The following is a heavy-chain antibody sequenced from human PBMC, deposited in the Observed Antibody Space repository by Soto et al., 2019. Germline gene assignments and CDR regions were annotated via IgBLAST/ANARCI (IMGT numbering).Heavy chain of an antibody. CDR1: GCSISSGDYF. CDR2: ILSSENT. CDR3: ARDRGRHAYYYGLDV. V-gene: IGHV4-30-4*01. J-gene: IGHJ6*02. Sequence: PXETLSLTCTVAGCSISSGDYFWSWIRQPPGKGLEWIGYILSSENTYYKPSLKSRVTMSLDTSKNQFSLKLTSVTAADTAVYYCARDRGRHAYYYGLDVRGQGTTVTVS.